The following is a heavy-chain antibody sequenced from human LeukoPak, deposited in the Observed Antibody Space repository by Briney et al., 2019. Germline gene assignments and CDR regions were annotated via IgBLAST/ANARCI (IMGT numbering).Heavy chain of an antibody. V-gene: IGHV3-33*01. CDR1: GFTFITYG. CDR2: IWYDGSYK. CDR3: AREYYDSSDYPRQHYFDY. J-gene: IGHJ4*02. Sequence: GGSLRLSCAASGFTFITYGMHWVRLAPGKGLEWVALIWYDGSYKYYADSVKGRFTISRDNSKNTLYLQMNSLRAEDTAVYYCAREYYDSSDYPRQHYFDYWGQGTLVTVSS. D-gene: IGHD3-22*01.